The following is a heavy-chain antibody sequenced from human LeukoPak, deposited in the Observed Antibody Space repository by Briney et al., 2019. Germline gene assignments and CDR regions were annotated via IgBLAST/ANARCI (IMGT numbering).Heavy chain of an antibody. V-gene: IGHV4-59*12. D-gene: IGHD3-22*01. Sequence: SETLSLTCTVSGGSISSYYWSWIRQPPGKGLEWIGYIYYSGSTNYNPSLKSRVTISVDTSKNQFSLKLSSVTAADTAVYYCARRKRMTMIVVGMGPLDYWGQGILVTVSS. CDR1: GGSISSYY. J-gene: IGHJ4*02. CDR3: ARRKRMTMIVVGMGPLDY. CDR2: IYYSGST.